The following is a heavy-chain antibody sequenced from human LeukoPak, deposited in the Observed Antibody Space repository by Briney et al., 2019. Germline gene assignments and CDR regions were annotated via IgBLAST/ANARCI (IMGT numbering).Heavy chain of an antibody. V-gene: IGHV4-59*01. D-gene: IGHD2-2*02. Sequence: PSETLSLTCTVSGGSISSYYWSWIRQPPRKGLEWIGYIYYSGSTNYNPSLKSRVTISVDTSKNQFSLKLSSVTAADTAVYYCARASSIPSPLDYWGQGTLVTVSS. J-gene: IGHJ4*02. CDR3: ARASSIPSPLDY. CDR2: IYYSGST. CDR1: GGSISSYY.